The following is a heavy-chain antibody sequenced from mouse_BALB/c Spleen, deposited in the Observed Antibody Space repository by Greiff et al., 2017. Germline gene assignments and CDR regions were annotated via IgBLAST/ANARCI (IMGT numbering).Heavy chain of an antibody. CDR3: TRAGGSTMITGDFDY. V-gene: IGHV1S81*02. CDR1: GYTFTSYY. J-gene: IGHJ2*01. CDR2: INPSNGGT. D-gene: IGHD2-4*01. Sequence: VKLVESGAELVKPGASVKLSCKASGYTFTSYYMYWVKQRPGQGLEWIGEINPSNGGTNFNEKFKSKATLTVDKSSSTAYMQLSSLTSEDSAVYYCTRAGGSTMITGDFDYWGQGTTLTVSS.